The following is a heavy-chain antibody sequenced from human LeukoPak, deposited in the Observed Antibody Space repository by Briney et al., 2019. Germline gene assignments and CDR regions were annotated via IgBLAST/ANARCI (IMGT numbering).Heavy chain of an antibody. J-gene: IGHJ4*02. Sequence: GGSLRLSCAASGFTFSSYDMHWVRQTTGKGLEWVSAIGTAGDTYYPGSVKGRFTISRENAKNSLYLQMNSLRAGDTAVYYCARARGYSYEGAWYFDYWGQGTLVTVSS. V-gene: IGHV3-13*01. CDR1: GFTFSSYD. CDR3: ARARGYSYEGAWYFDY. CDR2: IGTAGDT. D-gene: IGHD5-18*01.